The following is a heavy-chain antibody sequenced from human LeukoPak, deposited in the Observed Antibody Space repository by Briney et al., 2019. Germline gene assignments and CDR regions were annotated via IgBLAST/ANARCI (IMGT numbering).Heavy chain of an antibody. D-gene: IGHD6-13*01. Sequence: ASVKVSCKASGYTFTSYGINWVRQATGQGLEWMGWMNPNSGNTGYAQKFQGRVTMTRNTSISTAYMELSSLRSEDTAVYYCARGTRSIAAAATRVYYFDYWGQGTLVTVSS. CDR3: ARGTRSIAAAATRVYYFDY. V-gene: IGHV1-8*01. CDR1: GYTFTSYG. CDR2: MNPNSGNT. J-gene: IGHJ4*02.